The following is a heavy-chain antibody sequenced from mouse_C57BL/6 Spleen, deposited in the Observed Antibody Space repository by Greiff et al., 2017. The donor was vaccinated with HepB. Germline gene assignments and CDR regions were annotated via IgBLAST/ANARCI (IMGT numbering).Heavy chain of an antibody. J-gene: IGHJ2*01. CDR2: ISYSGST. D-gene: IGHD1-2*01. Sequence: EVKLMESGPGLVKPSQSLSLTCTVTGYSITSGYGWNWIRQFPGNKLEWMGYISYSGSTNYHPSLKTRISIPRDTGKNQFFLQLNSVPTEETATYYCARTARIKYWGQGTTLTVCS. CDR1: GYSITSGYG. V-gene: IGHV3-2*02. CDR3: ARTARIKY.